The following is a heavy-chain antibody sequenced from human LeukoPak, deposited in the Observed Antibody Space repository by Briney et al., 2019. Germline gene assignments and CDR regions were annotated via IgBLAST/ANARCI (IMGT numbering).Heavy chain of an antibody. D-gene: IGHD4-17*01. J-gene: IGHJ4*02. V-gene: IGHV3-11*01. CDR1: GFPFSDYY. Sequence: GGSLRLSCAASGFPFSDYYMSWIRQAPGKGLECISYISGSGTTIYYADSVKGRFTISRDNAKNSLYLQMNSLRAEDTAVYYCAREVDYGDYFFDYWGQGTLVTVSS. CDR3: AREVDYGDYFFDY. CDR2: ISGSGTTI.